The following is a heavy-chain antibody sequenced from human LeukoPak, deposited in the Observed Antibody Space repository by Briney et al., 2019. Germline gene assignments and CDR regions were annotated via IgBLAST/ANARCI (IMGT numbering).Heavy chain of an antibody. CDR1: GYTFTGYY. V-gene: IGHV1-2*02. CDR2: VNPNSGGT. Sequence: ASVKVSCKASGYTFTGYYMHWVRQAPGQGLEWMGWVNPNSGGTNYAQKFQGRVTMTRDTSISTAYMELSRLRSDDTAVYYCARVHSGYDFFDYWGQGTLVTVSS. D-gene: IGHD5-12*01. J-gene: IGHJ4*02. CDR3: ARVHSGYDFFDY.